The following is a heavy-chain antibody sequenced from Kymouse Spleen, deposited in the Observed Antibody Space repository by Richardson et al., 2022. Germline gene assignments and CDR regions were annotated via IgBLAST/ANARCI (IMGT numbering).Heavy chain of an antibody. J-gene: IGHJ6*02. V-gene: IGHV4-31*03. D-gene: IGHD5-12*01. CDR1: GGSISSGGYY. CDR2: IYYSGST. Sequence: QVQLQESGPGLVKPSQTLSLTCTVSGGSISSGGYYWSWIRQHPGKGLEWIGYIYYSGSTYYNPSLKSRVTISVDTSKNQFSLKLSSVTAADTAVYYCAREGYSGYEDYGMDVWGQGTTVTVSS. CDR3: AREGYSGYEDYGMDV.